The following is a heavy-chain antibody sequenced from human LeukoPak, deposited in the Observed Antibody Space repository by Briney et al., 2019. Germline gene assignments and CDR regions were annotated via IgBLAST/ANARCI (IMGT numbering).Heavy chain of an antibody. V-gene: IGHV3-7*01. D-gene: IGHD5-24*01. Sequence: GGSLRLSCAASGFTFSSYWMSWVRQAPGKGLEWVANIKQDGSEKYYVDSVKGRFTISRDNAKNSLYLQMNSLRAEDTAVYYCARVRDGYNTRHYYYHMDVWGKGTTVTVSS. CDR1: GFTFSSYW. J-gene: IGHJ6*03. CDR3: ARVRDGYNTRHYYYHMDV. CDR2: IKQDGSEK.